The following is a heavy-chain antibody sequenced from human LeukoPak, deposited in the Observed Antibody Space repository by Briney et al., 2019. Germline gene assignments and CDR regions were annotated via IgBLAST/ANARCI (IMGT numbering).Heavy chain of an antibody. CDR2: INHSGST. CDR3: ARVHGSGSYYNDY. Sequence: PETLSLTCAVYGGSFSGYYWSWIRQPPGKGLEWIGEINHSGSTNYNPSLKSRVTISVDTSKNQFSLKLSSVTAADTAVYYCARVHGSGSYYNDYWGQGTLVTVSS. J-gene: IGHJ4*02. D-gene: IGHD3-10*01. V-gene: IGHV4-34*01. CDR1: GGSFSGYY.